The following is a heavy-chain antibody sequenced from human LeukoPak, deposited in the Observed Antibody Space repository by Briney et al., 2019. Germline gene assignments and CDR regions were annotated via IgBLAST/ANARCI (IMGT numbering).Heavy chain of an antibody. CDR1: GGSISSYY. V-gene: IGHV4-39*07. CDR3: ARRKDSSGYFGRMGWFDP. J-gene: IGHJ5*02. Sequence: SETLSLTCTVSGGSISSYYWGWIRQPPGKGLEWIGSIYYGGSTYYNPSLKSRVTISVDTSKNQFSLKLSSVTAADTAVYSCARRKDSSGYFGRMGWFDPWGQGTLVTVSS. D-gene: IGHD3-22*01. CDR2: IYYGGST.